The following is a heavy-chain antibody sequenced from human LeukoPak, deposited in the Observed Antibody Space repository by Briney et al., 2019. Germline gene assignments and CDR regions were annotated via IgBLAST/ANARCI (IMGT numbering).Heavy chain of an antibody. D-gene: IGHD6-19*01. CDR3: ARDRNLIAVAGTQAFDI. CDR2: INPSGNST. Sequence: GASVKVSCKASGYTFTNYFMHWVGQAPGQGLEWMGIINPSGNSTIYAQKFQDRVTMTSDTSTSTVYMDLRSLTFEDTAVYYCARDRNLIAVAGTQAFDIWGQGTMVTVSS. J-gene: IGHJ3*02. V-gene: IGHV1-46*01. CDR1: GYTFTNYF.